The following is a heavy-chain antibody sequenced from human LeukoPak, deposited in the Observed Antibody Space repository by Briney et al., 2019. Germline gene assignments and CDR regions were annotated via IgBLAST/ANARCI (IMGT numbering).Heavy chain of an antibody. J-gene: IGHJ6*02. CDR3: AKGYSYGYSYGMDV. V-gene: IGHV3-30*18. CDR2: ISYDGSNK. Sequence: GRSLRLSCAASGFTFSSYGMHWVRQAPGKGLEWVAVISYDGSNKYYADSVKGRFTISRDNSKNTLYLQMNSLRAEDTVVYYCAKGYSYGYSYGMDVWGQGTTVTVSS. D-gene: IGHD5-18*01. CDR1: GFTFSSYG.